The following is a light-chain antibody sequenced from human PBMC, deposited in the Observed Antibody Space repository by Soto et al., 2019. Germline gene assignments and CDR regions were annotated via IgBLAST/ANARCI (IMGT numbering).Light chain of an antibody. CDR2: DVS. Sequence: QSVLTQPASVSGSPGQSITISCTGTSSDVGAYNYHSWYQQYPGEAPKVIIYDVSHRPAGVSNRFSGSKSGNTASLTISGLQTQDEADYYCSSYTSAPTHVFGPGTKVTVL. V-gene: IGLV2-14*01. J-gene: IGLJ1*01. CDR1: SSDVGAYNY. CDR3: SSYTSAPTHV.